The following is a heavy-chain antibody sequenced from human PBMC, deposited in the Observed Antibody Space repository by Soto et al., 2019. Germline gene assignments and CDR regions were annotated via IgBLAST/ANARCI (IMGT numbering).Heavy chain of an antibody. D-gene: IGHD3-22*01. CDR3: ARGVVITTYYYYYYGMDV. CDR1: GGTFSSYA. Sequence: SVKVSCKASGGTFSSYAISWVRQAPGQGLEWMGGIIPIFGTANYAQKFQGRVTITADESTSTAYMELSSLRSEDTAVYYCARGVVITTYYYYYYGMDVWGQGTTVTVS. J-gene: IGHJ6*02. CDR2: IIPIFGTA. V-gene: IGHV1-69*13.